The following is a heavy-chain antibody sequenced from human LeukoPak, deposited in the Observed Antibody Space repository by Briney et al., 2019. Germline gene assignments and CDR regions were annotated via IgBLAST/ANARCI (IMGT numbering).Heavy chain of an antibody. D-gene: IGHD1-26*01. V-gene: IGHV1-69*04. J-gene: IGHJ4*02. CDR2: IIPILGIA. CDR1: GYTFTSYG. Sequence: EASVKVSCKASGYTFTSYGISWVRQAPGQGLEWMGRIIPILGIANYAQKFQGRVTITADKSTSTAYMELSSLRSEDTAVYYCARDVGDYFDYWGQGTLVTVSS. CDR3: ARDVGDYFDY.